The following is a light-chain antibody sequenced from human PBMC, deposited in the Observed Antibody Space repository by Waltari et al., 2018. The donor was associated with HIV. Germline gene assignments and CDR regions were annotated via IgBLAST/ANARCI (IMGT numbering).Light chain of an antibody. V-gene: IGLV2-14*03. CDR3: ASYTVNSTGV. Sequence: QSALSQPASVSASPGQSVAIPCSGSASDIGRYNYVSWYQQHPDKTPRLILFDVNKRPSGISDRFSGSKSGTTASLTISTVETDDEADYYCASYTVNSTGVFGSGTKLTVL. CDR1: ASDIGRYNY. CDR2: DVN. J-gene: IGLJ1*01.